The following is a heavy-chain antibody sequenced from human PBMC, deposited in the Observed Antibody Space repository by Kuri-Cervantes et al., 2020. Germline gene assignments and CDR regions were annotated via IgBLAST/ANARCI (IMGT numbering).Heavy chain of an antibody. J-gene: IGHJ6*03. D-gene: IGHD6-13*01. CDR3: ARGVTTGYSSSWYQAHYYYYMDV. CDR2: IYSSGST. V-gene: IGHV4-59*01. Sequence: SETLSLTCTVSAGSIRSYYWGWVRQPPGKGLEYLGNIYSSGSTNYSPSLKSRVTLSVDTSKNQFSLKLSSVTAADTAVYYCARGVTTGYSSSWYQAHYYYYMDVWGKGTTVTVSS. CDR1: AGSIRSYY.